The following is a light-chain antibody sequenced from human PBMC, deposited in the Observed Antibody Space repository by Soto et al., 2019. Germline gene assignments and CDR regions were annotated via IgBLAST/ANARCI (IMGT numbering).Light chain of an antibody. CDR2: DAS. V-gene: IGKV1-5*01. CDR3: QRYEYPPT. J-gene: IGKJ5*01. Sequence: EIRMTQSPATLSVSTGERATITCRASQSISNWLAWYQQKPGQARKLLIYDASNVASGIPARFSGSGSWTVFTFTSSRLQHEDIATYYCQRYEYPPTFGQGTRLEI. CDR1: QSISNW.